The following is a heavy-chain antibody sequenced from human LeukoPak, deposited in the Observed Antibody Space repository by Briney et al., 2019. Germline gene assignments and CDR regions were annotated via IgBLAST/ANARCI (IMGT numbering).Heavy chain of an antibody. Sequence: ASVKVSCKASGYTFTSYDINWVRQATGQGLEWMGWMNPNSGNTGYARKFQGRVTITRNTSISTAYMELSSLRSEDTAVYYCARGHSSSWYGPYYYYYMDVWGKGTTVTVSS. J-gene: IGHJ6*03. V-gene: IGHV1-8*03. CDR1: GYTFTSYD. D-gene: IGHD6-13*01. CDR2: MNPNSGNT. CDR3: ARGHSSSWYGPYYYYYMDV.